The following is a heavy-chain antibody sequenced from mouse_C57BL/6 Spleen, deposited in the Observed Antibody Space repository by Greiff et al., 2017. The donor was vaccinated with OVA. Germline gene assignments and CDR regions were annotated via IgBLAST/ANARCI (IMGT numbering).Heavy chain of an antibody. CDR2: IDPSDSYT. V-gene: IGHV1-69*01. D-gene: IGHD2-4*01. J-gene: IGHJ2*01. CDR3: ARGEGLRRNYFDY. Sequence: VKLQQPGAELVMPGASVKLSCKASGYTFTSYWMHWVKQRPGQGLEWIGEIDPSDSYTNYNQKFKGKSTLTVDKSSSTAYMQLSSLTSEDSAVYYCARGEGLRRNYFDYWGQGTTLTVSS. CDR1: GYTFTSYW.